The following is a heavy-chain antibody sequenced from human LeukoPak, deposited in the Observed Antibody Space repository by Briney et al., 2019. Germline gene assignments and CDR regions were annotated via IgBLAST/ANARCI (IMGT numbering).Heavy chain of an antibody. Sequence: GASVKVSCKASGYTFTNYYMHWARQAPGQGLEWMGIINPSGGSTSYAQKFQGRVTMTRDMSTSTVYMELSSLRSEDTAVYYCERVRMVRGIINGFDYCGQGTLVTVSS. J-gene: IGHJ4*02. V-gene: IGHV1-46*01. D-gene: IGHD3-10*01. CDR3: ERVRMVRGIINGFDY. CDR1: GYTFTNYY. CDR2: INPSGGST.